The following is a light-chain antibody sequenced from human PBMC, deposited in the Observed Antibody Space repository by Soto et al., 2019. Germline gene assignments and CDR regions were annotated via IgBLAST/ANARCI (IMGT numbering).Light chain of an antibody. V-gene: IGLV6-57*01. CDR1: SGSIASNY. Sequence: NFMLTQPHSVSASPGKTVTISCTRSSGSIASNYVQWYQQRPGSSPTTVIYEDNQRPSGVPDRFSGSIDSSSNSASLTISGLKTEDEADYYCQSYDSDIQVFGGGTKLTVL. J-gene: IGLJ3*02. CDR3: QSYDSDIQV. CDR2: EDN.